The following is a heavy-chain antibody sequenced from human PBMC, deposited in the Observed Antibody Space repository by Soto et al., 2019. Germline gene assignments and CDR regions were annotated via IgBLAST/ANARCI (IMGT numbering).Heavy chain of an antibody. CDR3: ARYCSGGSCYPMRAFDI. CDR1: GGTFSSYT. D-gene: IGHD2-15*01. Sequence: SVKVSCKASGGTFSSYTSSWVRQAPGQGLEWMGRIIPILGIANYAQKFQGRVTITADKSTSTAYMELSSLRSEDTAVYYCARYCSGGSCYPMRAFDIWGQGTMVTVSS. V-gene: IGHV1-69*02. J-gene: IGHJ3*02. CDR2: IIPILGIA.